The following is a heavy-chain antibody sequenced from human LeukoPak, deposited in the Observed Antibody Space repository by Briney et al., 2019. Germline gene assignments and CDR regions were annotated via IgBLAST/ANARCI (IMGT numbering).Heavy chain of an antibody. J-gene: IGHJ4*02. CDR2: INHSGST. CDR3: ARESAAGTLDY. CDR1: GGSFGGYY. V-gene: IGHV4-34*01. Sequence: SETLSLTCAVYGGSFGGYYWSWIRQPPGKGLEWIGEINHSGSTNYNPSLKSRVTISVDTSKNQFSLKLSSVTAADTAVYYCARESAAGTLDYWGQGTLVTVSS. D-gene: IGHD6-13*01.